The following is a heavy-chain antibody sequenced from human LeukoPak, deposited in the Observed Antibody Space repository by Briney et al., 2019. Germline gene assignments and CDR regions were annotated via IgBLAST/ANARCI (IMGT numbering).Heavy chain of an antibody. CDR2: ISAYSGNT. J-gene: IGHJ4*02. Sequence: ASVKVSCKASGYTFTSYGISWVRQAPGQGLEWMGWISAYSGNTNYAQKLQGRVTMTTDTSTSTAYMELRSLRSDDTAVYYCARDDYYDSSGREGAFDYWGQGTLVTVSS. V-gene: IGHV1-18*01. D-gene: IGHD3-22*01. CDR3: ARDDYYDSSGREGAFDY. CDR1: GYTFTSYG.